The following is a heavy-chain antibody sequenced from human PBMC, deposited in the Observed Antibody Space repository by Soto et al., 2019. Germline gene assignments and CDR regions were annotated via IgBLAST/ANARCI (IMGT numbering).Heavy chain of an antibody. J-gene: IGHJ4*02. CDR2: INSDGSST. V-gene: IGHV3-74*01. CDR1: GFTFSSYA. D-gene: IGHD6-19*01. CDR3: VICEAGWETY. Sequence: PGVSLRLSFAASGFTFSSYAMSRFRQAPGKGLVWVSRINSDGSSTTYADSVKGRFTISRDNAKNTLYLQMNSLRVEDTAVYYCVICEAGWETYWGQGTLVTVSS.